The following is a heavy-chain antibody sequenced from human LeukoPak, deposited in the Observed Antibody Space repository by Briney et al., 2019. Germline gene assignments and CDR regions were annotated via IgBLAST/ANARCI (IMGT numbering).Heavy chain of an antibody. V-gene: IGHV3-23*01. CDR1: GFTFSTYT. Sequence: GGTLRLSCTASGFTFSTYTMSWVRQAPGKGLEWVSSISGSGGSTYYADSVKGRFTISRDNSKNTLYLQMNSLRAEDTAVYYCAKSVAAQPPKDDAFDIWGQGTMVTVSS. CDR2: ISGSGGST. CDR3: AKSVAAQPPKDDAFDI. D-gene: IGHD6-6*01. J-gene: IGHJ3*02.